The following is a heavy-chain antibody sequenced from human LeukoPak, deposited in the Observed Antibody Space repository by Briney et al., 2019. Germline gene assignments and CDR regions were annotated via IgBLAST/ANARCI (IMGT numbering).Heavy chain of an antibody. CDR1: GFTFSSYG. V-gene: IGHV3-33*01. Sequence: PGGSLRLSCAASGFTFSSYGMHWVRQAPGKGLEWVAVIWYDGSNKYYADSVKGRFTISRDNSKNTLYLQMNSLRAEDTAVYYCARDTWSDIYYYYGMDVWGQGTTVTVSS. D-gene: IGHD3-3*01. CDR3: ARDTWSDIYYYYGMDV. CDR2: IWYDGSNK. J-gene: IGHJ6*02.